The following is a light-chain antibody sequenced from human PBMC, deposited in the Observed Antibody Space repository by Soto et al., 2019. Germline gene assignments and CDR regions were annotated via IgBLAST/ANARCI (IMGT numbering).Light chain of an antibody. J-gene: IGLJ1*01. V-gene: IGLV2-14*03. CDR1: SSDVGGYNY. Sequence: QAVVTQPASVSGSPGQSITISCTGTSSDVGGYNYVSWYQHHPGKAPKLMSYDVSNRPSGVSNRFSGSKSGKTASLIISGLQAEDEADYYCSSYTSSSTLSTYVFGTGTKVTVL. CDR3: SSYTSSSTLSTYV. CDR2: DVS.